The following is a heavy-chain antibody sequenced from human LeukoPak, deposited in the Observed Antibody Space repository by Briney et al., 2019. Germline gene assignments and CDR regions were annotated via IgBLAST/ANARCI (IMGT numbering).Heavy chain of an antibody. CDR2: IYYSGST. D-gene: IGHD3-10*01. CDR3: ARSIWFGVSWFDP. CDR1: GGSISRSSYY. J-gene: IGHJ5*02. Sequence: SETLSLTCTVSGGSISRSSYYWSWIRQPPGKGLEWIGYIYYSGSTNYNPSLKSRVTISVDTSKNQFSLKLSSVTAADTAVYYCARSIWFGVSWFDPWGQGTLVTVSS. V-gene: IGHV4-61*01.